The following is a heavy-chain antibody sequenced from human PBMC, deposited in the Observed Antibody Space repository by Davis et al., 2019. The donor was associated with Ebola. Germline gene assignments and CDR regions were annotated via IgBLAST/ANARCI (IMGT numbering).Heavy chain of an antibody. Sequence: GESLKISCAASGFTFSSYAMSWVRQAPGKGLEWVSGISGSGGSTYYADSVKGRFTISRDNSKNTLYLQMNSLRAEDTAIYYCARGTAPDYWGQGTLVTVSS. CDR1: GFTFSSYA. CDR2: ISGSGGST. V-gene: IGHV3-23*01. D-gene: IGHD1-7*01. J-gene: IGHJ4*02. CDR3: ARGTAPDY.